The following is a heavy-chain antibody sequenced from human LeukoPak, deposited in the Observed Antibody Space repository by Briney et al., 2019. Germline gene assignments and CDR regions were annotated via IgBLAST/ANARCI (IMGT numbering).Heavy chain of an antibody. J-gene: IGHJ4*02. CDR1: GGSISSYY. Sequence: PSETLSLTCTVSGGSISSYYWSWIRQPPGKGLEWIGYIYYSGSTNYNPSLKSRVTISVDTSKNQFSLKLSSVTAADTAVYYCASSRVPGVFGESPYYFDYWGQGTLVTVSS. CDR3: ASSRVPGVFGESPYYFDY. V-gene: IGHV4-59*01. CDR2: IYYSGST. D-gene: IGHD3-10*01.